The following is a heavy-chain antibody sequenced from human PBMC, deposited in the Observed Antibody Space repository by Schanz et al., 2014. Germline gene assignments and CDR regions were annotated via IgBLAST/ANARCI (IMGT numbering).Heavy chain of an antibody. J-gene: IGHJ2*01. CDR3: ARDVGRPGHFWYFDL. Sequence: QGHLVQSGAEVKEPGASVQVSCKASGYVFTAYYMHWVRQAPGQGLEWMGVTNPNGGAEFAQKFQGRISMTRDTSTTTFYMELSSLTSDDTAVYFWARDVGRPGHFWYFDLWGRGPLVTVSS. CDR2: TNPNGGA. D-gene: IGHD1-1*01. V-gene: IGHV1-2*02. CDR1: GYVFTAYY.